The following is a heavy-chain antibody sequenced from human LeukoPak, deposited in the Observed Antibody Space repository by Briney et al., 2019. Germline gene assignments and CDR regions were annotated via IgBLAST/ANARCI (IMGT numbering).Heavy chain of an antibody. CDR3: ATTMWDEGAFDI. Sequence: QTGGSLRLSCAASGITFSRYWMSWVRQAPGKGLEWAANIKQDGSEKYYVDSVKGRFTISRDNAKNSLFLQMNSLRAEDTAVYYCATTMWDEGAFDIWGQGTMVTVSS. V-gene: IGHV3-7*02. CDR2: IKQDGSEK. D-gene: IGHD3-10*02. CDR1: GITFSRYW. J-gene: IGHJ3*02.